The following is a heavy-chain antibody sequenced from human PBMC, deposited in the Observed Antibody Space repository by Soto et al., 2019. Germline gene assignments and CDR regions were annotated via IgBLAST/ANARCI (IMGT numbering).Heavy chain of an antibody. CDR1: GFSFSSYA. D-gene: IGHD3-22*01. V-gene: IGHV3-23*01. J-gene: IGHJ4*03. CDR3: ARGPVVVITPYYFDY. Sequence: PVGSLRLFCVGSGFSFSSYAMNWVRQAPGQGLEWVSGISGSGGTTFYADSVKGRFTISRDNSKNTLYLQMNSLRAEDTAVYYCARGPVVVITPYYFDYWGQGTTVTVSS. CDR2: ISGSGGTT.